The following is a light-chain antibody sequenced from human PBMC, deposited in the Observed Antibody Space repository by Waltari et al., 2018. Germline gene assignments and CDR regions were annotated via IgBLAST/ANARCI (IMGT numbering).Light chain of an antibody. V-gene: IGLV2-23*01. CDR2: EGS. CDR1: STDVGSYNL. Sequence: QSALTQPASVSGSPGQSIAISCTGTSTDVGSYNLVSWYQQRPGKAPKLLIYEGSKRPSGASNRFSGSKSGNSASLTISGLQADDEADYYCCSYAGSGTTFGGGTKLTVL. CDR3: CSYAGSGTT. J-gene: IGLJ2*01.